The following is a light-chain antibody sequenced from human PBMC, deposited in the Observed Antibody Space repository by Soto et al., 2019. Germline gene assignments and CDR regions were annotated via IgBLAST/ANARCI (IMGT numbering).Light chain of an antibody. J-gene: IGKJ4*01. CDR2: GAS. CDR3: QQYGSSRLT. V-gene: IGKV3-20*01. Sequence: EIVLTQSPGTLSLSPGERATLSCRASQSVSSSFLTWYQQKPGQAPRLLIYGASSRATGIPDRFSGSGSGTDLNLTISRLEPEDFAVYYCQQYGSSRLTFGGGTKVEIK. CDR1: QSVSSSF.